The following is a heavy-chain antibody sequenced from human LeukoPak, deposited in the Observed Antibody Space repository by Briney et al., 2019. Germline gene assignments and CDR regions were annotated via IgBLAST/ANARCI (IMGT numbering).Heavy chain of an antibody. Sequence: ASVKVSSKPSGYTFTSYDINWVRQATGQALEWMGWMNPNSGNTGYAQKFQGRVTMTRNTSINTAYMEVSSLRSEDTAVYYCARRVASSGTPLGYWGQGTLVTVSS. D-gene: IGHD3-22*01. CDR1: GYTFTSYD. J-gene: IGHJ4*02. CDR2: MNPNSGNT. V-gene: IGHV1-8*01. CDR3: ARRVASSGTPLGY.